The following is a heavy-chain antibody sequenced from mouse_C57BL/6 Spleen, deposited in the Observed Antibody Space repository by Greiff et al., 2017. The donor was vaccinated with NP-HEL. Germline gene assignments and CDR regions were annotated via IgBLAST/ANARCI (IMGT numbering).Heavy chain of an antibody. V-gene: IGHV1-4*01. CDR3: ARDYGSTYWYFDV. D-gene: IGHD1-1*01. CDR2: INPSSGYT. CDR1: GYTFTSYT. J-gene: IGHJ1*03. Sequence: QVQLQQSGAELARPGASVKMSCKASGYTFTSYTMHWVNQRPGQGLEWIGYINPSSGYTKYNQKFKDKATLTADKSSSTAYMQLSSLTSEDSAVYYCARDYGSTYWYFDVWGTGTTVTVSS.